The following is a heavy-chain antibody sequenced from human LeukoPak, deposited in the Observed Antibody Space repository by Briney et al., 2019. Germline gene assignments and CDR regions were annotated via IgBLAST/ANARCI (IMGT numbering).Heavy chain of an antibody. J-gene: IGHJ4*02. Sequence: TGGSLRLSCAASGLTFSSYSMNWVRQAPGKGLEWVSYISSSSSTIYYADSVKGRFTTSRDNAKNSLYLQMNSLRDEDTAVYYCARALSGSLFYWGQGTLVTVSS. CDR3: ARALSGSLFY. CDR2: ISSSSSTI. V-gene: IGHV3-48*02. D-gene: IGHD3-10*01. CDR1: GLTFSSYS.